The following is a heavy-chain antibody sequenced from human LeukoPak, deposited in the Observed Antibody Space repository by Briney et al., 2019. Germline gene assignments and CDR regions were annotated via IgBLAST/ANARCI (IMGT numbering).Heavy chain of an antibody. CDR3: ARDHGSGWFGPIDY. V-gene: IGHV3-33*01. CDR2: IWYDGSNK. J-gene: IGHJ4*02. Sequence: GRSLRLSCAASGFTFRSYGMHWVRQAPGKGLEWVAVIWYDGSNKYYADSVKGRFTISRDNSKNTLYLQMNSLRAEDTAVYYCARDHGSGWFGPIDYWGQGTLVTVSS. D-gene: IGHD6-19*01. CDR1: GFTFRSYG.